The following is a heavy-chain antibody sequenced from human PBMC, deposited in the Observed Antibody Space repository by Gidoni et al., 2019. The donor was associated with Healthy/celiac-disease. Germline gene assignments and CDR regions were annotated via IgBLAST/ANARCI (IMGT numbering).Heavy chain of an antibody. CDR2: IKQDGSEK. V-gene: IGHV3-7*03. Sequence: EVQLVESGGGLVQPGGSLRLSCAASGFTFSSYWMSWVRQAPGKGLEWVANIKQDGSEKYYVDSVKGRFTISRDNAKNSLYLQMNSLRAEDTAVYYCALVPGRKIVGATSGAFDIWGQGTMVTVSS. CDR1: GFTFSSYW. D-gene: IGHD1-26*01. CDR3: ALVPGRKIVGATSGAFDI. J-gene: IGHJ3*02.